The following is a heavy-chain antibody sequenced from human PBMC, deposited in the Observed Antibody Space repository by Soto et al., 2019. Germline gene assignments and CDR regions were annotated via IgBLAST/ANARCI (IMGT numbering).Heavy chain of an antibody. D-gene: IGHD1-1*01. CDR3: ERGHWNPDYLEGFDY. V-gene: IGHV1-18*01. J-gene: IGHJ4*02. Sequence: ASVKVSCKASGYTFTSYGIAWQRQVPGQGLEWMGWISGYNGNTNYPQKLQGRVTLTTDTSTSTAYLELRSLRSDDTAVYFCERGHWNPDYLEGFDYWGQGTLVTVSS. CDR1: GYTFTSYG. CDR2: ISGYNGNT.